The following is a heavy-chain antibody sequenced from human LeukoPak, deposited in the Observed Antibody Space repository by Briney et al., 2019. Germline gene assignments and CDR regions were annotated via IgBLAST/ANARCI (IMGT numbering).Heavy chain of an antibody. Sequence: GGSLRLSCAASGFTFSSYAMTWVRQAPGKGLEWVSAISNSASSTYYADSVKGRFTISRDNSKNTLYLQMNSLRAEDTAVYYCAKYYSSGMNYWGQGTLVTVSS. D-gene: IGHD6-19*01. CDR2: ISNSASST. V-gene: IGHV3-23*01. CDR1: GFTFSSYA. J-gene: IGHJ4*02. CDR3: AKYYSSGMNY.